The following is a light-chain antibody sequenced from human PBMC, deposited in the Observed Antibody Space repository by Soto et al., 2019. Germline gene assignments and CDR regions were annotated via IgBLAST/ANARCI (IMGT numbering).Light chain of an antibody. V-gene: IGKV3-20*01. CDR3: QQYGNSPYT. J-gene: IGKJ2*01. Sequence: EIVLTQSPGTLSLSPGERATLSCRASQSVSNSYLAWYQQKPGQAPRLLIYGASSRATGIPDRVSGSGSGTDFTLTISRLEPEDFAVYYCQQYGNSPYTLGQGTKLEIK. CDR2: GAS. CDR1: QSVSNSY.